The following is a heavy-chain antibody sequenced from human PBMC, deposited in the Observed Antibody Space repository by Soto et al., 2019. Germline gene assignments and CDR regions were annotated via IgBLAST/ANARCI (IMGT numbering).Heavy chain of an antibody. V-gene: IGHV3-30-3*01. CDR3: ARDHGMFLSYYYYGMDV. CDR2: ISYDGSNT. D-gene: IGHD3-10*02. Sequence: GGSLRLSCAASGFTFSRISMHWVRQAPGKGLAWVAVISYDGSNTHYAESVKGRFNISRDDSKNTVYLQMNNLRGEDSAVYYCARDHGMFLSYYYYGMDVWGQGTTVTVSS. J-gene: IGHJ6*02. CDR1: GFTFSRIS.